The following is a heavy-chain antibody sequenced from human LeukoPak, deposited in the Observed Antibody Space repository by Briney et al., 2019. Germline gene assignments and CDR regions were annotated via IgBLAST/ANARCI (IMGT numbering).Heavy chain of an antibody. CDR1: GGXISSGDYY. D-gene: IGHD3-10*01. J-gene: IGHJ4*02. CDR3: ATYGSENFAFEY. V-gene: IGHV4-30-4*01. Sequence: PSETLSLTCTVSGGXISSGDYYWSWIRQPPGKGLEWIGYIYYSGSTYYNPSLKSRVTISIDTSKNQFSLKLSSVTAADSAVYYCATYGSENFAFEYWGQGTPVTVSS. CDR2: IYYSGST.